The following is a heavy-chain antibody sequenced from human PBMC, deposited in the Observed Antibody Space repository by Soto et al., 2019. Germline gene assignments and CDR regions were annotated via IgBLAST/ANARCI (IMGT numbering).Heavy chain of an antibody. CDR2: INPNSRGT. J-gene: IGHJ5*01. CDR3: ARAARIGGYYDFWSGSHGWFDS. D-gene: IGHD3-3*01. V-gene: IGHV1-2*04. CDR1: GYTFTGYY. Sequence: SVKVSCKASGYTFTGYYMHWVRQAPGQGLEWMGWINPNSRGTNYAQNFQGWVTMTRDKTISTAYMELSRLISDHTAVYYCARAARIGGYYDFWSGSHGWFDSWGQGTLVTVSS.